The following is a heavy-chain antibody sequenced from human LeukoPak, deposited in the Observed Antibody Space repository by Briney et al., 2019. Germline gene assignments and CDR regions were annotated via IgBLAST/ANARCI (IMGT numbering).Heavy chain of an antibody. CDR1: GFTFSSYG. CDR2: ISGSGGST. CDR3: AKQQRAAVADDLDY. D-gene: IGHD6-19*01. J-gene: IGHJ4*02. Sequence: PGRSLRLSCAASGFTFSSYGMHWVRQAPGKGLEWVSAISGSGGSTYYADSVKGRFTISRDNSKNTLYLQMNSLRAEDTAVYYCAKQQRAAVADDLDYWGQGTLVTVSS. V-gene: IGHV3-23*01.